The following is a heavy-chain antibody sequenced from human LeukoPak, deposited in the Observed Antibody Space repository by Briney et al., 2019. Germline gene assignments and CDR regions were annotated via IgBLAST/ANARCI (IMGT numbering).Heavy chain of an antibody. Sequence: ASVKVSCKASGYTFTSYDINWVRQATGQGLEWMGWMNPNSGNTGYAQKFQGRVTMTRNTSISTAYMELSSLRSEDTAVYYCATGRYDILDYYGMDVWGQGTTVTVSS. CDR1: GYTFTSYD. CDR2: MNPNSGNT. CDR3: ATGRYDILDYYGMDV. V-gene: IGHV1-8*01. D-gene: IGHD3-9*01. J-gene: IGHJ6*02.